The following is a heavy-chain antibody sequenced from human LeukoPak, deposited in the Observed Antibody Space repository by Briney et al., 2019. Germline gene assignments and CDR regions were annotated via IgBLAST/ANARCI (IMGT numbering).Heavy chain of an antibody. CDR2: IKQDGSEK. CDR1: GFTFSSYW. J-gene: IGHJ6*03. D-gene: IGHD6-6*01. V-gene: IGHV3-7*01. CDR3: ARDRRSSYYYYYYYMDV. Sequence: GGSLRLSCAASGFTFSSYWMSWVRQAPGKGLEWVANIKQDGSEKYYVDSVKGRFTISRDNAKNSLYLQMNSLRAEDTAVYYRARDRRSSYYYYYYYMDVWGKGTTVTVSS.